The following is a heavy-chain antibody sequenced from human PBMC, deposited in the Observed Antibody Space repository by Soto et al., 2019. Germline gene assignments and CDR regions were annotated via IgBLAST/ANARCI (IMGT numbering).Heavy chain of an antibody. D-gene: IGHD1-1*01. CDR3: ARDWRHNWDAGGYYYYAMDV. CDR2: IYHSGTT. J-gene: IGHJ6*02. Sequence: SETLSLTCTVSGASISSGGYYSWIRQHPGKDLEWIGYIYHSGTTYYNPSLKSRVSISIDTSNNQFSLRLSSVTAADTAVYYCARDWRHNWDAGGYYYYAMDVWGQGTTVTVSS. CDR1: GASISSGGYY. V-gene: IGHV4-31*03.